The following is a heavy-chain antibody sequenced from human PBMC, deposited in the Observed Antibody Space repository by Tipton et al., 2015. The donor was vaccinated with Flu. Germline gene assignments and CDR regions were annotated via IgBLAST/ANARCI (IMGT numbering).Heavy chain of an antibody. CDR2: INQDESEK. J-gene: IGHJ4*02. Sequence: GSLRPSCAASGFTFRSYWISWVRQAPGKGLEWVANINQDESEKYYVDSVKGRFTISRDNARNSVYLQMNSLRAEDTAVYYCARAIAAAGSYWGQGTLVTVSS. CDR1: GFTFRSYW. D-gene: IGHD6-13*01. V-gene: IGHV3-7*01. CDR3: ARAIAAAGSY.